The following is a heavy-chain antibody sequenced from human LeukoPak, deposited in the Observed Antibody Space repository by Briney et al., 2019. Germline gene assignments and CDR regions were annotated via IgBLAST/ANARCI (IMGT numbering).Heavy chain of an antibody. CDR2: ISGSGGST. CDR1: GFTFSNAW. J-gene: IGHJ3*02. Sequence: GGSLRLSCAASGFTFSNAWMSWVRQAPGKGLECVSAISGSGGSTYYADSVKGRFTISRDNAKNSLYLQMNSLRAEDTAVYYCARTYYEDAFDIWGQGTMVTVSS. CDR3: ARTYYEDAFDI. D-gene: IGHD3-22*01. V-gene: IGHV3-23*01.